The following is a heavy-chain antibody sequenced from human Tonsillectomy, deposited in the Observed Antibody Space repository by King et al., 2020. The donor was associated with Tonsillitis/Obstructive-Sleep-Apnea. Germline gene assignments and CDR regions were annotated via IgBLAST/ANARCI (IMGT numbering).Heavy chain of an antibody. Sequence: QLQESGPGLVKPSETLSLTCTVSGGSISSSSYYWGWIRQPPGKGLEWIGSIYYSGSTYYNPSLKSRVTISVDTSKNQFSLKLSSVTAADTAVYYCARQYDSGSSGCYYYYYYMDVWGKGTTVTVSS. V-gene: IGHV4-39*01. J-gene: IGHJ6*03. D-gene: IGHD2-15*01. CDR2: IYYSGST. CDR1: GGSISSSSYY. CDR3: ARQYDSGSSGCYYYYYYMDV.